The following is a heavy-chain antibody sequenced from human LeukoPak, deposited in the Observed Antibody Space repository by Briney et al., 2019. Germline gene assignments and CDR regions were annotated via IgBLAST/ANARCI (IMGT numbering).Heavy chain of an antibody. CDR2: INHSGST. D-gene: IGHD3-16*02. CDR1: GGSFSGYY. CDR3: ARGNYYVWGSYRYGFDP. J-gene: IGHJ5*02. V-gene: IGHV4-34*01. Sequence: PSETLPLTCAVCGGSFSGYYWSWIRQPPGKGLEWIGEINHSGSTNYNPSLKSRVTISVDTSKNQFSLKLSSVTAADTAVYYCARGNYYVWGSYRYGFDPWGQGTLVTVSS.